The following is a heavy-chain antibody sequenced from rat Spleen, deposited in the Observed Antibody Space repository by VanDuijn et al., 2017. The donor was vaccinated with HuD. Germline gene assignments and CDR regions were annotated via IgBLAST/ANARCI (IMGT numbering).Heavy chain of an antibody. D-gene: IGHD1-11*01. CDR1: GFTFSNFW. V-gene: IGHV5-31*01. CDR3: ASPYGGSLSYFDY. J-gene: IGHJ2*01. CDR2: ITNASGGT. Sequence: EVQLVESGGGLVQPGRSLKLSCVASGFTFSNFWMTWIRQAPGKGLKWVASITNASGGTHYPDSVKGRFTISRDNAKSTLYLQMNSLRSEDSATYYCASPYGGSLSYFDYWGQGVMVTVSS.